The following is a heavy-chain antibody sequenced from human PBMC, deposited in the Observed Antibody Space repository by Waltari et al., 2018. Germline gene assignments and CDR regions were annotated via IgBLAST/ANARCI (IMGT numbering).Heavy chain of an antibody. V-gene: IGHV4-39*02. J-gene: IGHJ4*02. CDR3: AREGPRKPYYDFWSGYYYFDY. CDR2: IYYSGST. D-gene: IGHD3-3*01. CDR1: GGSISSSSYY. Sequence: QLQLQESGPGLVKPSETLSLTCTVSGGSISSSSYYWGWIRQPPGKGLEWIGSIYYSGSTYYNPSLKSRVTISVDTSKNQFSLKLSSVTAADTAVYYCAREGPRKPYYDFWSGYYYFDYWGQGTLVTVSS.